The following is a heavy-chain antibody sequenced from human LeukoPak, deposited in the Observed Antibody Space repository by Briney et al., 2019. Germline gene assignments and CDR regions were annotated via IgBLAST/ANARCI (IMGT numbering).Heavy chain of an antibody. CDR3: ARDKGREIEGNYYYYYYMDV. V-gene: IGHV1-18*01. CDR1: GYTFTSYG. J-gene: IGHJ6*03. D-gene: IGHD1-26*01. CDR2: ISAYNGNT. Sequence: ASVKVSCKASGYTFTSYGISWVRQAPGQGLEWMGWISAYNGNTNYAQKLQGRVTMTTDTSTSTAYMELRSLRSEDTAVYYCARDKGREIEGNYYYYYYMDVWGKGTTVTVSS.